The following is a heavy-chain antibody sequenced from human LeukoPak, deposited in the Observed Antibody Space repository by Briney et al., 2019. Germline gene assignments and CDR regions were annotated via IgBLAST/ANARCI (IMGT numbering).Heavy chain of an antibody. CDR1: GFTFDDYT. Sequence: GGSLRLSCAASGFTFDDYTMHWVRQAPGTGLEWVSLISWDGGSTYYADSVKGRFTISRDNSKNSLYLQMNSLRTEDTALYYCAKDIGVGYCIGCLFDYWGQGTLVTVSS. J-gene: IGHJ4*02. V-gene: IGHV3-43*01. D-gene: IGHD2-15*01. CDR2: ISWDGGST. CDR3: AKDIGVGYCIGCLFDY.